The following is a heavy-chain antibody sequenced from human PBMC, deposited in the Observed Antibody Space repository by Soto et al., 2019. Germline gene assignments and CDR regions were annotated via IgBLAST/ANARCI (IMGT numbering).Heavy chain of an antibody. V-gene: IGHV4-34*01. J-gene: IGHJ4*02. D-gene: IGHD2-2*01. CDR3: ARGSAAIRAKYFDY. CDR1: GGSFSGYY. Sequence: ASETLSLTCAVYGGSFSGYYWSWIRQPPGKGLEWIGEINHSGSTNYNPSLKSRVTISVDTSKNQFSLKLSSVTAADTAVYYCARGSAAIRAKYFDYWGQGTLVTVSS. CDR2: INHSGST.